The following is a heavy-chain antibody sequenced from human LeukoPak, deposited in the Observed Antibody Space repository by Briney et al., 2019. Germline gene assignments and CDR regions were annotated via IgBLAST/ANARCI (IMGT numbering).Heavy chain of an antibody. CDR1: GYTFTSYG. J-gene: IGHJ6*03. CDR3: ARDLGYSYGYNYYYMDV. Sequence: ASVKVSCKASGYTFTSYGISWVRQAPGQGLEWMGWISAYNGNTNYAQKLQGRVTMTTDTSTSTAYLELRSLRSDDTAVYYCARDLGYSYGYNYYYMDVWGKGTTVTVSS. CDR2: ISAYNGNT. D-gene: IGHD5-18*01. V-gene: IGHV1-18*01.